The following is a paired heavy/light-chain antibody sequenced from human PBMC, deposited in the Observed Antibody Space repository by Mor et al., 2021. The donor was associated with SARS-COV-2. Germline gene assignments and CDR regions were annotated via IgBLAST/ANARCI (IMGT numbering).Heavy chain of an antibody. V-gene: IGHV1-46*01. CDR2: INPSGGST. J-gene: IGHJ6*02. CDR1: EYIFTNYY. Sequence: QVQLVQSGAEVKKPGASVKVSCKASEYIFTNYYMYWVRQAPGQGLEWMGIINPSGGSTTYAQKFQGRVTMTRDTSTSTVYMELSSLRSEDTAVYYCARVLGVPGTIPYYGMDVWGQGTTVTVSS. CDR3: ARVLGVPGTIPYYGMDV. D-gene: IGHD6-19*01.
Light chain of an antibody. Sequence: DVVMTQSPLSLPVTPGEPASISCRSSQSLLHSNGYNYLDWYLQKPGQSPQLLIYLGSSRASGVPDRFSGSGSGTDFTLKISRVEAEDVGVYYCMQALQTPLTFGQGTRLEMK. J-gene: IGKJ5*01. CDR2: LGS. V-gene: IGKV2-28*01. CDR1: QSLLHSNGYNY. CDR3: MQALQTPLT.